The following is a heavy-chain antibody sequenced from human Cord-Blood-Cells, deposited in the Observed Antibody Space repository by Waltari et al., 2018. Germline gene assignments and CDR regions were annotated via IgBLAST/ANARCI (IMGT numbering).Heavy chain of an antibody. J-gene: IGHJ3*02. V-gene: IGHV3-23*01. CDR3: AKDDAFDI. Sequence: EVQLLESGGGLVQPGGSLRRSCAASGFTFCRYPMSWVRQAPGKGLEWVSAISGSGGSTYYADSVKGRFTISRDNSKNTLYLQMNSLRAEDTAVYYCAKDDAFDIWGQGTMVTVSS. CDR1: GFTFCRYP. CDR2: ISGSGGST.